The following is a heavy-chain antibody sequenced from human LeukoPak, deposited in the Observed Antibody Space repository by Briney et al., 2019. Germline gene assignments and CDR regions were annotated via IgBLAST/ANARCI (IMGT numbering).Heavy chain of an antibody. D-gene: IGHD3-10*01. V-gene: IGHV1-2*02. Sequence: ASVKVSCKASGYTFTGYYMHWVRQAPGQGLEWMGWINPNSGGTNYAQKFQGRVTMTRNTSINTAYMELGSLRSEDTAVYYCARALGGGYGMDVWGQGTTVTVS. CDR1: GYTFTGYY. CDR2: INPNSGGT. CDR3: ARALGGGYGMDV. J-gene: IGHJ6*02.